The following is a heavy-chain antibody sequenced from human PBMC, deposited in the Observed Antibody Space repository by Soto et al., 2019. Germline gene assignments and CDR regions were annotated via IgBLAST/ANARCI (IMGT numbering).Heavy chain of an antibody. CDR2: VNLDGNT. CDR3: ARAAMQGHESVIVAGTSQTLDY. D-gene: IGHD2-2*01. Sequence: QVQLHQWGAGLLKPSETLSLTCAVDGETFSGYYWSWIRQPPGKGLEWIGEVNLDGNTNYNPALKSRVIISGDTSKNQFSLRLTSVTAADTAVYYCARAAMQGHESVIVAGTSQTLDYWGQGTLVTVSS. V-gene: IGHV4-34*01. CDR1: GETFSGYY. J-gene: IGHJ4*02.